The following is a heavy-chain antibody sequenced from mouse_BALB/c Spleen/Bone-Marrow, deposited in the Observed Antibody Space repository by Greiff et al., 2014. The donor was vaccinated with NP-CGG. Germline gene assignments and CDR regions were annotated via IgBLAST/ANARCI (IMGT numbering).Heavy chain of an antibody. Sequence: VKLVESGPSLVAPSQSLSITCTVSGFSLTSYGVHWVRQPPGKGLEWLGVIWAGGSTNYNAALMSRLSISKDNSKSQVFLKMNSLQTDDTAMYYCARDPIYYDYDWYFDVWGAGTTVTVSS. CDR1: GFSLTSYG. CDR2: IWAGGST. CDR3: ARDPIYYDYDWYFDV. D-gene: IGHD2-4*01. V-gene: IGHV2-9*02. J-gene: IGHJ1*01.